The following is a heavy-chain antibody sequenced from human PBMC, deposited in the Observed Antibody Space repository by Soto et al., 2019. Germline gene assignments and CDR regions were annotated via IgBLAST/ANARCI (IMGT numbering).Heavy chain of an antibody. Sequence: EVQLLESGGGLVQPGGSLRLSCAVSGFTFGSHDLNWVRQAPGKGLEWVSGISGSGESTYYADSAKGRFTISRDNFKNTLYLQMNSLRAEDTAVYYCAKVNWYSRSQDDNWGQGTLVTVSS. CDR1: GFTFGSHD. D-gene: IGHD6-6*01. V-gene: IGHV3-23*01. J-gene: IGHJ4*02. CDR3: AKVNWYSRSQDDN. CDR2: ISGSGEST.